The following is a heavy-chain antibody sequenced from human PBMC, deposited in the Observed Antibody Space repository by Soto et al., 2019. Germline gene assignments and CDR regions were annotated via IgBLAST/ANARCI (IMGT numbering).Heavy chain of an antibody. V-gene: IGHV3-48*03. CDR3: ATTVPTVDY. Sequence: GGSLRLSCAASGFSFSGYVMNWVRQAPGKGLEWVSYISSSGSLIYYADSLKGRFTISRYNAKKSLYLQMNSLRAEDTDVYYCATTVPTVDYWGQGTLVTVSS. J-gene: IGHJ4*02. D-gene: IGHD4-17*01. CDR1: GFSFSGYV. CDR2: ISSSGSLI.